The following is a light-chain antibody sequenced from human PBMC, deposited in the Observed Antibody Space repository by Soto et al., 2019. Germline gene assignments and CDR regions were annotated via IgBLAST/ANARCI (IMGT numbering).Light chain of an antibody. Sequence: EIVLTQSPATLSLSPGERATLSCRASRGVGIYLAWYQQKPGQAPRLLIYDTSNRATGVPARFSGSGSGTDFTLTISGLEPEDFAVYYCQQRYGWPPLTVGGGTRVEIK. CDR2: DTS. J-gene: IGKJ4*01. V-gene: IGKV3-11*01. CDR1: RGVGIY. CDR3: QQRYGWPPLT.